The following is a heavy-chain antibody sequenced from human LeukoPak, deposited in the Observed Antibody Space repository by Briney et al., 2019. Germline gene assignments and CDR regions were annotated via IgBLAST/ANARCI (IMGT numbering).Heavy chain of an antibody. J-gene: IGHJ6*03. CDR1: GFTFGDYA. V-gene: IGHV3-49*03. Sequence: GGSLRLSCTASGFTFGDYAMSWFRQAPGKGLEWVGFIRSKAYGGTTEYAASVKGRFTISRDDSKSIAYLQMNSLKTEDTAVYYCTRWYSSSWYGFTEIDYYMDVWGKGTTVTVSS. CDR2: IRSKAYGGTT. D-gene: IGHD6-13*01. CDR3: TRWYSSSWYGFTEIDYYMDV.